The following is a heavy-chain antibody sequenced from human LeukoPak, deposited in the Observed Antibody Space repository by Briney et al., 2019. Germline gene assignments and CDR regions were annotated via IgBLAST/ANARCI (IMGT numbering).Heavy chain of an antibody. V-gene: IGHV3-73*01. Sequence: PGGSLRFSCAASGFTFSGSAMHWVRQASGKGLEWVGRIRSKANSYATAYAASVKGRFTISRDDSKNTAYLQMNSLKTEDTAVYYCTRHGDYYDSSGYYIDAFDIWGQGTMVTVSS. J-gene: IGHJ3*02. CDR3: TRHGDYYDSSGYYIDAFDI. CDR2: IRSKANSYAT. D-gene: IGHD3-22*01. CDR1: GFTFSGSA.